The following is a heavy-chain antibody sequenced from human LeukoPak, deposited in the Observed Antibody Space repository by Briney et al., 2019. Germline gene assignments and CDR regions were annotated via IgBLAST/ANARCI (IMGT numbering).Heavy chain of an antibody. J-gene: IGHJ6*02. CDR1: GFTFDDYA. CDR3: ATGEYYGSGSLDV. Sequence: GGSLRLSCAASGFTFDDYAMHWVRQAPGKGLEWVSGISWNSGSIGYADSVKGRFTISRDNAKNSLYLQMNSLRAEDTALYYCATGEYYGSGSLDVWGQGTTVTVSS. CDR2: ISWNSGSI. D-gene: IGHD3-10*01. V-gene: IGHV3-9*01.